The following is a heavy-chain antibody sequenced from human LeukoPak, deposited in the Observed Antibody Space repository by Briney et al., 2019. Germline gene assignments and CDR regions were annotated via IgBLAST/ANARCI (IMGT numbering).Heavy chain of an antibody. Sequence: SETLSLTCTVSGGSITSSGFYWGWIRQPPGKGLEWIGNIYYGGSAYYNPSLKSRVTISVDTSKNQFSLKLSSVTAADTAVYYCARQPNIVVVDNWFDPWGQGTLVAVSS. D-gene: IGHD2-15*01. CDR1: GGSITSSGFY. J-gene: IGHJ5*02. CDR2: IYYGGSA. CDR3: ARQPNIVVVDNWFDP. V-gene: IGHV4-39*07.